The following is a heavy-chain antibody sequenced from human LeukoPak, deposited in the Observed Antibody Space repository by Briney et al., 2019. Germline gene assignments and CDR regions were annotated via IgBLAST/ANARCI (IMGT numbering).Heavy chain of an antibody. CDR2: INHSGST. V-gene: IGHV4-34*01. CDR3: ARGHLPDYYYDSSGYYSPFDY. J-gene: IGHJ4*02. CDR1: GGSFSGYH. D-gene: IGHD3-22*01. Sequence: SETLSLTCAVYGGSFSGYHWSWIRRPPGKGLEWIGEINHSGSTNYNPSLKSRVTISVDTSKNQFSLKLSSVTAADTAVYYCARGHLPDYYYDSSGYYSPFDYWGQGTLVTVSS.